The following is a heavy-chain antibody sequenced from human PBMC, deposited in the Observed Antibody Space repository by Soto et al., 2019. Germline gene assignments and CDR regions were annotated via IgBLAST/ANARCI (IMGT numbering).Heavy chain of an antibody. CDR2: IDRTGAAT. V-gene: IGHV1-46*01. Sequence: QVQLVQSGAEVKKPGAAVKVACKASGFTFTSYYMHWVRQAPGQGLEWMGMIDRTGAATTYAQSFQGRVTMTRDTSTSTVYMQLNFLRSEDTAVYYCARDIWDYGGIPDYWGQGTLVTVSS. J-gene: IGHJ4*02. CDR3: ARDIWDYGGIPDY. CDR1: GFTFTSYY. D-gene: IGHD4-17*01.